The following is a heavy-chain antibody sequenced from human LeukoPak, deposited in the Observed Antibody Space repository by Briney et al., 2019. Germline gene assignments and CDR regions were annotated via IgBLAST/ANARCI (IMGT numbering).Heavy chain of an antibody. Sequence: PSETLSLTCAVYGGSFSGYYWSWIRQPPGKGLEWIGEINHSGSTNYNPSLKSRVTISVDTSKNQFSLKLSSVTAADTAVYYCARCLVPAGSGGYSWFDPWGQGTLVTVSS. CDR3: ARCLVPAGSGGYSWFDP. D-gene: IGHD2-2*01. V-gene: IGHV4-34*01. J-gene: IGHJ5*02. CDR1: GGSFSGYY. CDR2: INHSGST.